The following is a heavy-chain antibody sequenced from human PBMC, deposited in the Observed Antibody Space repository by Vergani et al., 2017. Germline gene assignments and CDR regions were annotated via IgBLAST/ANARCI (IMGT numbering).Heavy chain of an antibody. CDR2: IYPGDSDT. CDR1: GYSFTSYR. J-gene: IGHJ4*02. Sequence: EVQLVQSGAEVKKPGESLKIPCKGSGYSFTSYRIGWVRQMPGKGLEWMGIIYPGDSDTRYSPSFQGQVTISADKSISTAYLQWSSLKASDTAMYYCARQAEDNFWSGYPGYWGQGTLVTVSS. D-gene: IGHD3-3*01. V-gene: IGHV5-51*01. CDR3: ARQAEDNFWSGYPGY.